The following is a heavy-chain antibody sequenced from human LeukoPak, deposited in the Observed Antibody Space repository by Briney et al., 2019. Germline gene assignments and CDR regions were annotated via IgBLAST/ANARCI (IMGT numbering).Heavy chain of an antibody. V-gene: IGHV4-34*01. CDR3: ARGVYDFWSGYFRFDY. D-gene: IGHD3-3*01. CDR1: GGSISSYY. J-gene: IGHJ4*02. CDR2: INHSGST. Sequence: PSETLSLTCTVSGGSISSYYWSWIRQPPGKGPEWIGEINHSGSTNYNPSLKSRVTIPVDTSKNQFSLKLSSVTAADTAVYYCARGVYDFWSGYFRFDYWGQGTLVTVSS.